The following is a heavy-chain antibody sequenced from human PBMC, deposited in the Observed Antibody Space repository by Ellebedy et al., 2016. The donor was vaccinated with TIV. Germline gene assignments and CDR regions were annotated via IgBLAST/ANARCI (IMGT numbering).Heavy chain of an antibody. Sequence: GESLKISCAASRFTVSTNYITWVRQAPGKGLEWVPTIGGTGCTTYYRESVKGRFTVSRDTSRNKLYLQMNSLRVEDTALYYCVKEIQPGGADVWGQGTTVTVSS. J-gene: IGHJ6*02. V-gene: IGHV3-23*01. CDR1: RFTVSTNY. D-gene: IGHD1-14*01. CDR3: VKEIQPGGADV. CDR2: IGGTGCTT.